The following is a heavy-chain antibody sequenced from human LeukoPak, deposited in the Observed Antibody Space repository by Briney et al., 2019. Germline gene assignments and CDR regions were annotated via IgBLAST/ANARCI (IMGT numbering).Heavy chain of an antibody. J-gene: IGHJ6*03. CDR1: GYTFTSYA. CDR2: INTNTGNP. Sequence: ASVKVSCKASGYTFTSYAMNWVRQAPGQGLERMGWINTNTGNPTYAQGFTGRFVFSLDTSVSTAYLQISSLKAEDTAVYYCARASPSGTTTAGYYYYYMDVWGKGTTVTVSS. CDR3: ARASPSGTTTAGYYYYYMDV. V-gene: IGHV7-4-1*02. D-gene: IGHD1-1*01.